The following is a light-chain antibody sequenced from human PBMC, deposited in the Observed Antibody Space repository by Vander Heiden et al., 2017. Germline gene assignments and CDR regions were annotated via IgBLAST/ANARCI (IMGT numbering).Light chain of an antibody. J-gene: IGLJ2*01. CDR2: DVS. V-gene: IGLV2-14*03. CDR1: RSDFDDYNY. CDR3: SSDTSSSVI. Sequence: QSALPQPASVTGSPGPSITISCTCSRSDFDDYNYVSRYPPHPGQAPTLIIYDVSYRPSVVSNRFSGSKSGNTASLAIYVIQGGDEHDYYCSSDTSSSVIFGGGTKLTVL.